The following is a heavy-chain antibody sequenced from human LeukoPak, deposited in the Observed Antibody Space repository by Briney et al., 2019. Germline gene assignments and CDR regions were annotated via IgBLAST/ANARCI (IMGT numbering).Heavy chain of an antibody. CDR1: GFTFSSYW. V-gene: IGHV3-74*01. CDR3: ARGDGSYYEGELYYFDY. Sequence: AGGSLRLSCAASGFTFSSYWMHWVRQAPGKGLVWVSRINSDGSSTSYADSVKGRFTISRDNAKNTLYLQMNSLRAEDTAVYYCARGDGSYYEGELYYFDYWGQGTLVTVSS. D-gene: IGHD1-26*01. J-gene: IGHJ4*02. CDR2: INSDGSST.